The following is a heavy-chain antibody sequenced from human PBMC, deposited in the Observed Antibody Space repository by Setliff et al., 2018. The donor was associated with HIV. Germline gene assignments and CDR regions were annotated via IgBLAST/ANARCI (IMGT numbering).Heavy chain of an antibody. CDR1: GFTFSNSA. CDR2: ISGYSGHT. D-gene: IGHD6-13*01. CDR3: AREHSTTWPYFDF. Sequence: VASVKVSCKASGFTFSNSAVHWVRQARGQGLEWMGWISGYSGHTSYAQKIQGRVTMTTDTSTSTAYMELRSLRSDDTAVYFCAREHSTTWPYFDFWGQGTLVTVSS. J-gene: IGHJ4*02. V-gene: IGHV1-18*04.